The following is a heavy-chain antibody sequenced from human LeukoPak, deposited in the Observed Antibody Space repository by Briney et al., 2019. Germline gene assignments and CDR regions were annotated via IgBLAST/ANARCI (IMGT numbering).Heavy chain of an antibody. V-gene: IGHV3-21*01. J-gene: IGHJ5*02. CDR3: ARDVYYYDSSGFDP. CDR2: ISGSSSYI. CDR1: GFTFSNYY. D-gene: IGHD3-22*01. Sequence: GGSLRLSCAASGFTFSNYYMNWVRQAPGKGLEWVSSISGSSSYIYYTDSVKGRFTISRDNAKNSLYLQMNSLRAEDTAVYYCARDVYYYDSSGFDPWGQGTLVTVSS.